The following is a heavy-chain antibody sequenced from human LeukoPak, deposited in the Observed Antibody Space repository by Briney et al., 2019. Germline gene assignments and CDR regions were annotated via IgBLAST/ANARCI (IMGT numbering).Heavy chain of an antibody. J-gene: IGHJ5*02. D-gene: IGHD3-22*01. CDR1: GYTLTELS. Sequence: ASVKVSCKVSGYTLTELSMHWVRQAPGKGLEWMGGFDPEDGETIYAQKFQGRVTMTEDTSTDTAYMELSSLRSEDTAVYYCATGLYYYDSSGYSLTWGQGTLVTVSS. CDR2: FDPEDGET. V-gene: IGHV1-24*01. CDR3: ATGLYYYDSSGYSLT.